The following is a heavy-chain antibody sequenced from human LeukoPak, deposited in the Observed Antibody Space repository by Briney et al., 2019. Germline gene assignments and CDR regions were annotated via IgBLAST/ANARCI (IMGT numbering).Heavy chain of an antibody. CDR1: GYTFTIYY. V-gene: IGHV1-46*01. Sequence: ASVTVSCKASGYTFTIYYMHWVRQAPGQGLEWMGIINPSGGSTSYAQKFQGRVTMTRDTSTSTVYMELSSLRSEDTAAYYCAREEGITIFGVVMNAFDIWGQGTIVTVSS. CDR3: AREEGITIFGVVMNAFDI. D-gene: IGHD3-3*01. J-gene: IGHJ3*02. CDR2: INPSGGST.